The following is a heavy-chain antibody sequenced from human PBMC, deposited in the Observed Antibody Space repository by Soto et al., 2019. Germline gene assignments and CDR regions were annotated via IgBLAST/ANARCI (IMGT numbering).Heavy chain of an antibody. CDR1: GDSITGDNW. Sequence: PSETLSLTCAVSGDSITGDNWWSWVRQPPGKGLEWIGEIHHSGATNYNPSPKSRVTISVDKSKNQFSLKLNSVTAADTAMFYCATQGFYRMGVWGRGTTVTVSS. J-gene: IGHJ6*02. CDR2: IHHSGAT. V-gene: IGHV4-4*02. CDR3: ATQGFYRMGV.